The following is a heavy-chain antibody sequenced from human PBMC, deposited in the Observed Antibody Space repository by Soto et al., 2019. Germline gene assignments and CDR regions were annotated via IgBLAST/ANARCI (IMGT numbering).Heavy chain of an antibody. CDR2: VSGSDTDK. CDR3: AKDATAVNGVWDPFDM. J-gene: IGHJ3*02. D-gene: IGHD2-8*01. Sequence: ELQLLESGGGVVQPGGSLRLSCAASGFTFSAYAMSWVRQAPGKGLQWVSGVSGSDTDKHYADSVRGRFTVSRDNSKNTLYLQMNSLRADDTAVYYCAKDATAVNGVWDPFDMWGQGTEVTVSS. V-gene: IGHV3-23*01. CDR1: GFTFSAYA.